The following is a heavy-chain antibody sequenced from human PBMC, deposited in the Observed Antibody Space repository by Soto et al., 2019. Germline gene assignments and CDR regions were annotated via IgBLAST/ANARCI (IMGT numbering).Heavy chain of an antibody. CDR1: GYNFTSYG. CDR3: ARDSNDYIWGTTPGDY. D-gene: IGHD3-16*01. CDR2: VSAYNGDT. Sequence: QVHLVQSGAEVKKPGASVKVSCKASGYNFTSYGFSWVRQAPGQGLEWMEWVSAYNGDTTYTQSLQGRVTMTTDTSTSTAYMELRSLRSDDTAVYYCARDSNDYIWGTTPGDYWGQGTLVTVSS. V-gene: IGHV1-18*01. J-gene: IGHJ4*02.